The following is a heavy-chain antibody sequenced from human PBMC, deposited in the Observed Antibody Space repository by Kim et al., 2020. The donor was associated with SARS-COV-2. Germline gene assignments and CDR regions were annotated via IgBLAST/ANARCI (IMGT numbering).Heavy chain of an antibody. CDR1: GFTFSDYY. V-gene: IGHV3-11*05. CDR2: ISSSSSYT. D-gene: IGHD6-13*01. Sequence: GGSLRLSCAASGFTFSDYYMSWIRQAPGKGLEWVSYISSSSSYTNYADSVKGRFTISRDNAKNSLYLQMNSLRAEDTAVYYCARGPPYSSSWSSNWFDPWGQGPLVTVSA. CDR3: ARGPPYSSSWSSNWFDP. J-gene: IGHJ5*02.